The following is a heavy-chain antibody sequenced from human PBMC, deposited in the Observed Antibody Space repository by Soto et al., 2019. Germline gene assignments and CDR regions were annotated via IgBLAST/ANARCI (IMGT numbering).Heavy chain of an antibody. V-gene: IGHV4-34*02. CDR3: ARAEHFPRSWFDS. J-gene: IGHJ5*01. CDR2: VNHSGEA. CDR1: GGSFRNYY. Sequence: QVELQQWGAGLLKPSETLSLTCGVYGGSFRNYYWIWVRQPPGKGLEWIGEVNHSGEAIYNPSLQSRATISHDTTNNPCSLKMTSVTAADTAIYFCARAEHFPRSWFDSWGQGTQVTVSS.